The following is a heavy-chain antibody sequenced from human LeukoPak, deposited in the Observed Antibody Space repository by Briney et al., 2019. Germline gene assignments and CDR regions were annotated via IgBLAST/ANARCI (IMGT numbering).Heavy chain of an antibody. D-gene: IGHD3-22*01. J-gene: IGHJ4*02. CDR1: GYTLTELS. CDR2: FDPEDGET. Sequence: GASVKVSCKVCGYTLTELSMHWVRQAPGKGLEWMGGFDPEDGETIYAQKFQGRVTMTEDTSTDTAYMELSSLRSEDTAVYYCATVYGSTYYYDSSGYYGYWGQGTLVTVSS. CDR3: ATVYGSTYYYDSSGYYGY. V-gene: IGHV1-24*01.